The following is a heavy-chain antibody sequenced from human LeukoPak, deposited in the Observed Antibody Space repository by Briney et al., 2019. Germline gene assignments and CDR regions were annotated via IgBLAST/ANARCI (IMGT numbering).Heavy chain of an antibody. V-gene: IGHV4-61*01. J-gene: IGHJ4*02. Sequence: SETLSLTCTASGGSVSSGSYYWSWIRQPPGKGLEWIGYIYYSGSTNYNPSLKSRVTISVDTSKNQFSLKLSSVTAADTAVYYCARDEFSYFDYWGQGTLVTVSS. CDR2: IYYSGST. CDR1: GGSVSSGSYY. CDR3: ARDEFSYFDY.